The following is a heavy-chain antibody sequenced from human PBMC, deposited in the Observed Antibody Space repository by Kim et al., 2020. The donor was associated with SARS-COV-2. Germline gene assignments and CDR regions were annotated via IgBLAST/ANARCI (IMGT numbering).Heavy chain of an antibody. V-gene: IGHV4-59*01. Sequence: SETLSLTYTVSGGSISSYYWSWIRQPPGKGLEWIGYIYYSGSTNYNPSLKSRVTISVDTSKNQFSLNLSSVTAADTAVYYCARVGLDGSGSYYAFVIWGQGTMVTVSS. CDR1: GGSISSYY. CDR3: ARVGLDGSGSYYAFVI. J-gene: IGHJ3*02. D-gene: IGHD3-10*01. CDR2: IYYSGST.